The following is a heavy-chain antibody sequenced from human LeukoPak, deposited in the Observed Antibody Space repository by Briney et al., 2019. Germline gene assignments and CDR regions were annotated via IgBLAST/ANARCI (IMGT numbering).Heavy chain of an antibody. CDR3: ARHQGGDGYNYYYYYMDV. Sequence: SETLSLTCTVSGGSTSSSSYYWGWIRQPPGKGLEWIGSVYYSGSTYYNPSLKSRVTISVDTSKNQFSLKLSSVTAADTAVYYCARHQGGDGYNYYYYYMDVWGKGTTVTVSS. CDR1: GGSTSSSSYY. D-gene: IGHD5-24*01. J-gene: IGHJ6*03. V-gene: IGHV4-39*01. CDR2: VYYSGST.